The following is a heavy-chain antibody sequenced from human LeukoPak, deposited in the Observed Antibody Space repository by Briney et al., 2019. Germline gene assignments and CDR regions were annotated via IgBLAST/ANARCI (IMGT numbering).Heavy chain of an antibody. D-gene: IGHD3-9*01. J-gene: IGHJ4*02. Sequence: GGSLRLSCAASGFTFSSYWMSWVRQAPGKGLEWVANIKQDGSEKYYVDSVKGRFTISGDNAKNSLYLQMNSLRAEDTAVYYCARYHDILTGYYYDYWGQGTLVTVSS. CDR1: GFTFSSYW. CDR3: ARYHDILTGYYYDY. CDR2: IKQDGSEK. V-gene: IGHV3-7*01.